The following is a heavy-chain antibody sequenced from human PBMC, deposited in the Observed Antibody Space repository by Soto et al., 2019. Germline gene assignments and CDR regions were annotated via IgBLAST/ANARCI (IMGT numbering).Heavy chain of an antibody. CDR1: GFTFSSYW. V-gene: IGHV3-74*01. D-gene: IGHD3-22*01. J-gene: IGHJ4*02. Sequence: EVQLVESGGGLVQPGGSLRLSCAASGFTFSSYWMHWVRQAPGKGLVWVSRIKSDGSGTYYADSVRGRLTISRANDKNKLYLQMNSMRAEDTAVYYCARGNGDYYDGNGYLGRHWGQGTLVTVSS. CDR3: ARGNGDYYDGNGYLGRH. CDR2: IKSDGSGT.